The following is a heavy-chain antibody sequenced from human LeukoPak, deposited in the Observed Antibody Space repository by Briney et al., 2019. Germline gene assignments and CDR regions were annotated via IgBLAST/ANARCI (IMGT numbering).Heavy chain of an antibody. CDR3: AKDTGPPPLGLRYYYYGMDV. J-gene: IGHJ6*02. D-gene: IGHD5-12*01. CDR2: ISYDGSNK. Sequence: GGSLRLSCAASGFTFSGHCMDWVRQAPGKGLEWVAVISYDGSNKYYADSVKGRFTISRDNSKNTLYLRMNSLRAEDTAVYYCAKDTGPPPLGLRYYYYGMDVWGQGTTVTVSS. CDR1: GFTFSGHC. V-gene: IGHV3-30*18.